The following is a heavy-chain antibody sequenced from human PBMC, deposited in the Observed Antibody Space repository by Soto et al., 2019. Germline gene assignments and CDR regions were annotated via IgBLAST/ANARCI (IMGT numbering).Heavy chain of an antibody. D-gene: IGHD3-3*01. J-gene: IGHJ4*02. CDR2: ISDSGSGGTT. Sequence: PGGSLRLSCAASGFTFTSCAMSWVRQAPGKGLEWVSSISDSGSGGTTYYADAVKGRFTISRDNFKDTLFLQINSLRAADTAVYYCAKSPPTYDFPYYFDSWGQGTLVTVSS. CDR1: GFTFTSCA. V-gene: IGHV3-23*01. CDR3: AKSPPTYDFPYYFDS.